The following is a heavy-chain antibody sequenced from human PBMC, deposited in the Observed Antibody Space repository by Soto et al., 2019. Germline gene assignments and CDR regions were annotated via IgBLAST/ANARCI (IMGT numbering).Heavy chain of an antibody. CDR1: GGSISNHY. CDR2: IYYNGNT. Sequence: PSETLSLTCTVSGGSISNHYWSWIRQPPGKGLERIGYIYYNGNTNYNPSLKSRVTMSVDTSKNQFSLKLSSVTAADTAVYYCARSNWYSEYWGQGTLVTAPQ. V-gene: IGHV4-59*11. D-gene: IGHD7-27*01. J-gene: IGHJ4*02. CDR3: ARSNWYSEY.